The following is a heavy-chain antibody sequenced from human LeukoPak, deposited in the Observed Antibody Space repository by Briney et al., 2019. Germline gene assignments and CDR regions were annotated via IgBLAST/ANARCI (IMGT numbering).Heavy chain of an antibody. CDR1: GYTFTGYY. V-gene: IGHV1-2*02. CDR2: INPNSGGT. Sequence: GASVKVSCKASGYTFTGYYMHWVRQAPGQGLDWMGWINPNSGGTNYAQKFQGRVTMTRHTSITTAYMELSRLRSDDTAVYYCASSPPKDLLTGYYGYYYYYYMDVWGKGTTVTVSS. J-gene: IGHJ6*03. D-gene: IGHD3-9*01. CDR3: ASSPPKDLLTGYYGYYYYYYMDV.